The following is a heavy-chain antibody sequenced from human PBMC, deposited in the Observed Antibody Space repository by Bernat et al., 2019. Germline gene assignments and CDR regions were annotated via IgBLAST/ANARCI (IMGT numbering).Heavy chain of an antibody. CDR3: ARPGNYDSTGYYLAEYFQD. CDR2: TSYDGSNK. J-gene: IGHJ1*01. Sequence: QVQLVESGGGVVQPGRSLRLSCAASGFTFSSYAMHWVRQAPGKGLEWVAATSYDGSNKYYADSVKGRFTISRDNSKNTLYLQINSLRAEDTAVFYWARPGNYDSTGYYLAEYFQDWGQGTLVTVSS. D-gene: IGHD3-22*01. CDR1: GFTFSSYA. V-gene: IGHV3-30-3*01.